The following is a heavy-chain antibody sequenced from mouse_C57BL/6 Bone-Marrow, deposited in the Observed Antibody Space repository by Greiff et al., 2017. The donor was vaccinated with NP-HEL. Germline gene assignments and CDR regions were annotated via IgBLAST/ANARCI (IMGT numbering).Heavy chain of an antibody. CDR3: ASDDYVRYYEV. CDR1: GFNINDYY. CDR2: IDPEDGET. Sequence: VQLQQSGAELVKPGASVKLSCTASGFNINDYYMHWVKQRTEQGLEWIGRIDPEDGETKYAPKFQGTATITADTSSNTAYLHLSSLTSEDAAVYYGASDDYVRYYEVWGTGTTVTVSS. V-gene: IGHV14-2*01. D-gene: IGHD2-4*01. J-gene: IGHJ1*03.